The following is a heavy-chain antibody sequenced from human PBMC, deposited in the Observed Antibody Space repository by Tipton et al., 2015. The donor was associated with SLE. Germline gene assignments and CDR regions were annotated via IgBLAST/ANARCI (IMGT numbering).Heavy chain of an antibody. CDR2: IYTDGGT. D-gene: IGHD6-19*01. CDR3: ARAPKGEQWLGYFDY. CDR1: GGPISSGSYY. J-gene: IGHJ4*02. Sequence: TLSLTCTVSGGPISSGSYYWSWIRQPAGKGLEWIGYIYTDGGTNYNPSLKSRVTISVDTSKNQFSLKLSSVTAADTAVYYCARAPKGEQWLGYFDYWGQGTLVTVSS. V-gene: IGHV4-61*09.